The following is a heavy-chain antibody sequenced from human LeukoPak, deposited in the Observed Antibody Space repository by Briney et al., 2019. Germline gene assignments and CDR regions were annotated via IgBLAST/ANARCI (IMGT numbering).Heavy chain of an antibody. D-gene: IGHD6-13*01. V-gene: IGHV3-11*01. J-gene: IGHJ3*02. Sequence: GGSLRLSCAASGFTFSDHYMSWIRQAPGKGLEWVSYISGGGTTIYYADSVKGRFTISRDNAKNSLYLQMNSLRAEDTAVYYCARDRTSSSWRPDSFDIWGQGTMVTVSP. CDR2: ISGGGTTI. CDR1: GFTFSDHY. CDR3: ARDRTSSSWRPDSFDI.